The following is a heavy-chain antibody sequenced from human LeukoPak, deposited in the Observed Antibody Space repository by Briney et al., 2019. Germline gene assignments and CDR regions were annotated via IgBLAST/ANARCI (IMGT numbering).Heavy chain of an antibody. CDR2: IYHSGST. J-gene: IGHJ5*02. CDR3: AREIQWELLRGWFDP. CDR1: GGSISSGGYY. V-gene: IGHV4-30-2*01. Sequence: PSETLSLTCTVSGGSISSGGYYWSWIRQPPGKGLEWIGYIYHSGSTYYNPSLKSRVTISVDRSKNQFSLKLSSVTAADTAVYYCAREIQWELLRGWFDPWGQGTLVTVSS. D-gene: IGHD1-26*01.